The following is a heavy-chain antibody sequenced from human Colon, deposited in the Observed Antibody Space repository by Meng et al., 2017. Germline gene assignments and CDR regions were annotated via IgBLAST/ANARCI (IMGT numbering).Heavy chain of an antibody. Sequence: GESLKISCAASRFTFSDYAMSWVRQSPGKGLEWVSTICASGVRTFYADSVKGRFTISRDNSRTTLYLQMKSLRAEDTAIYYCPLLVAGGGVFCFYSGFDVWGQGTTVTVSS. CDR3: PLLVAGGGVFCFYSGFDV. J-gene: IGHJ6*02. CDR2: ICASGVRT. D-gene: IGHD3-16*01. V-gene: IGHV3-23*01. CDR1: RFTFSDYA.